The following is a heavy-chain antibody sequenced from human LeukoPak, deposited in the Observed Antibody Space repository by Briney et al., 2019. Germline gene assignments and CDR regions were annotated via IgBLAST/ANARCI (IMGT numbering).Heavy chain of an antibody. D-gene: IGHD4-17*01. J-gene: IGHJ4*02. CDR2: ISYDGSNK. Sequence: GGSLRLSCAASGFTFSSYAMHWVRQAPGKGLEWVAVISYDGSNKYYADSVKGRFTISRDNSKNTLYLQMNSLRAEDTAVYYCARDSTVTSKGLFDYWGQGTLVTVPS. CDR3: ARDSTVTSKGLFDY. V-gene: IGHV3-30*04. CDR1: GFTFSSYA.